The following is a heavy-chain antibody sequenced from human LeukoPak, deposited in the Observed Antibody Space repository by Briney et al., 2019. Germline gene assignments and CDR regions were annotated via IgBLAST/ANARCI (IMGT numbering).Heavy chain of an antibody. V-gene: IGHV3-74*01. Sequence: QPSGTLSLSCAASGFTISSYWMHWVRQAPGKGLVWVLRINSGGSSTSYADSVKGSFTISRDNAKNTLYLQMNSLRAEETAVYYCARGRNGMDVWGQGTTVTVSS. CDR2: INSGGSST. CDR1: GFTISSYW. CDR3: ARGRNGMDV. J-gene: IGHJ6*02.